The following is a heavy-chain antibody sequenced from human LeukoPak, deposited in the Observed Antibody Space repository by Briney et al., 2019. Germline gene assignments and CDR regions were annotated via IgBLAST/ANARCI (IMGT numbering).Heavy chain of an antibody. CDR2: IYYSGST. CDR3: ARLMITFGGVIVTPGYFDY. J-gene: IGHJ4*02. Sequence: PSETLSLTCTVSGGSISSYYWSWIRQPPGKGLEWIGHIYYSGSTNYNPSLKSRVTISVDTSKNQFSLKLSSVTAADTAVYYCARLMITFGGVIVTPGYFDYWGQGTLVTVSS. D-gene: IGHD3-16*02. CDR1: GGSISSYY. V-gene: IGHV4-59*08.